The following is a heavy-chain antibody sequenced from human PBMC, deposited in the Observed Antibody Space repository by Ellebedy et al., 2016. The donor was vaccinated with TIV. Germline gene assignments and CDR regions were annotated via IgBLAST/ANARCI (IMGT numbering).Heavy chain of an antibody. CDR2: MNHSGST. J-gene: IGHJ5*02. CDR1: GGSFSGYY. D-gene: IGHD3-10*01. Sequence: MPSETLSLTCAVYGGSFSGYYWSWIRQPTGKGLEWIGEMNHSGSTNYNPSLKSRVTISVDTSKNQFSLKLSSVTAADKAVYCCARLLGSGEFNWFDPWGKGTLVTVSS. CDR3: ARLLGSGEFNWFDP. V-gene: IGHV4-34*01.